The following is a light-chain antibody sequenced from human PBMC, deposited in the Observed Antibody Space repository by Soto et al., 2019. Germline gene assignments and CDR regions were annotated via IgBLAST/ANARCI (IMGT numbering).Light chain of an antibody. J-gene: IGLJ3*02. CDR1: RSNIGSQV. Sequence: QSALTQPPSASGTPGQRVTISCSGSRSNIGSQVVSWFQHFPGTAPKVLINNNNERPSGVPDRISGSKSGTSASLVISGLESEGGADFYWATWNDSLVGRVFGGGTKLTGL. V-gene: IGLV1-44*01. CDR3: ATWNDSLVGRV. CDR2: NNN.